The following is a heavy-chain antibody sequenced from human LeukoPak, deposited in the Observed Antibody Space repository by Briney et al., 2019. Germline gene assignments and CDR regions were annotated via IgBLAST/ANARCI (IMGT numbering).Heavy chain of an antibody. CDR1: GFTFSSYA. CDR3: AREYYYDDGGYYSLAGYFDY. CDR2: ISGSGGST. V-gene: IGHV3-23*01. D-gene: IGHD3-22*01. Sequence: QPGGSLRLSCAASGFTFSSYAMSWVRQAPGKGLEWVSAISGSGGSTYYADSVKGRFTISRDNSKNTLYLQMNSLRAEDTAVYYCAREYYYDDGGYYSLAGYFDYWGRGTLVTVSS. J-gene: IGHJ4*02.